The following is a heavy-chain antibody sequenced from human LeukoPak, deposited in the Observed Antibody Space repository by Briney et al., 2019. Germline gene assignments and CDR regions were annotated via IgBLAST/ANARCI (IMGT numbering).Heavy chain of an antibody. V-gene: IGHV1-3*01. CDR2: INAGNGNT. J-gene: IGHJ4*02. D-gene: IGHD3-10*01. Sequence: ASVKVSCKASGYTFTSYGISWVRQAPGQRLEWMGWINAGNGNTKYSQKFQGRVTITRDTSASTAYMELSSLRSEDTAVYYCARDPKYYYGSGSYSNLDYWGQGTLVTVSS. CDR1: GYTFTSYG. CDR3: ARDPKYYYGSGSYSNLDY.